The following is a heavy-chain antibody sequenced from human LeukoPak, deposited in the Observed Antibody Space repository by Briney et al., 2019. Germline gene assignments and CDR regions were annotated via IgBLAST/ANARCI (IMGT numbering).Heavy chain of an antibody. Sequence: PSETLSLTCTVSAGSISSGSDYWNWIRQPAGKGLEWIGRIYSSGSTNYNPSLKSRVTIPLDTSKNQFSLKLSSVTAADTAVYYCASGITGTTYAFDIWGQGTMVTVSS. CDR2: IYSSGST. CDR1: AGSISSGSDY. J-gene: IGHJ3*02. CDR3: ASGITGTTYAFDI. D-gene: IGHD1-20*01. V-gene: IGHV4-61*02.